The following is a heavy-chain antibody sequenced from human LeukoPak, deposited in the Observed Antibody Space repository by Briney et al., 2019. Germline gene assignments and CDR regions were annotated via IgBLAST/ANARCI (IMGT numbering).Heavy chain of an antibody. CDR3: ASGQCTVTTVSMRRVFDY. CDR2: IIPIFGTA. D-gene: IGHD4-17*01. V-gene: IGHV1-69*01. J-gene: IGHJ4*02. Sequence: ASVKVSCKASGGTFSSYAISWVRQAPGQGLEWMGGIIPIFGTANYAQKFQGRVTITADESTSTAYMELSSLRSEDTAVYYCASGQCTVTTVSMRRVFDYWGQGTLVTVSS. CDR1: GGTFSSYA.